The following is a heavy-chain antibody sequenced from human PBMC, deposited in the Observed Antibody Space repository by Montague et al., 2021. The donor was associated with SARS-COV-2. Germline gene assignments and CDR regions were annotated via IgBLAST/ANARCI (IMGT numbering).Heavy chain of an antibody. CDR3: TLLQEHL. V-gene: IGHV3-9*01. CDR2: ISWNSGSI. Sequence: SLRLSCAASGFTFDDYAMHWVRQAPGKGLEWVSGISWNSGSIGYADSVKGRFTISRDNAKNSLYLQVSSLHQGPIGLPPGTLLQEHLWG. CDR1: GFTFDDYA. J-gene: IGHJ6*01.